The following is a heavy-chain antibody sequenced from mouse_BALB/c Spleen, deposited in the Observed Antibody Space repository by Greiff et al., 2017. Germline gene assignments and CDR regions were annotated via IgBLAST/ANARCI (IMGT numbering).Heavy chain of an antibody. CDR2: IWSGGST. J-gene: IGHJ4*01. CDR1: GFSLTSYV. Sequence: QVQLQQSGPGLVQPSQSLSITCTVSGFSLTSYVVHWVRQSPGQGLEWLGVIWSGGSTDDNAAFISRLSISKDNSKSQVFFKMNSLQANDTAIYYCSRSSLYYGYDGYAMDYWGQGTSVTVSS. D-gene: IGHD2-2*01. V-gene: IGHV2-2*02. CDR3: SRSSLYYGYDGYAMDY.